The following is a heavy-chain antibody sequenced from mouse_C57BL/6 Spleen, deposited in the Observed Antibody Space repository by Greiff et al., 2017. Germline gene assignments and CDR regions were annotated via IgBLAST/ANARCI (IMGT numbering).Heavy chain of an antibody. J-gene: IGHJ2*01. CDR3: ARDWGAPFDY. CDR1: GFTFSSYA. CDR2: ISDGGSYT. Sequence: EVRLVESGGGLVKPGGSLKLSCAASGFTFSSYAMSWVRQTPEKRLEWVATISDGGSYTYYPDNVKGRFTISRDNAKNNLYLQMSHLKSEDTAMYYCARDWGAPFDYWGQGTTLTVSS. V-gene: IGHV5-4*01.